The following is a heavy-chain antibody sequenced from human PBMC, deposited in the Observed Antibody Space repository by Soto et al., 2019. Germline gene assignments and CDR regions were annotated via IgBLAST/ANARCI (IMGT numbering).Heavy chain of an antibody. V-gene: IGHV3-53*01. CDR2: IYSGGST. J-gene: IGHJ6*02. CDR3: ARDLRTLYGMDV. CDR1: GFTVISNY. Sequence: GGSLRLSCAASGFTVISNYISWLLQAPGKGLEWVSVIYSGGSTYYADSVKGRFTISRDNSKNTLYLQMNSLRAEDTAVYYCARDLRTLYGMDVWGQGNPGHRLL.